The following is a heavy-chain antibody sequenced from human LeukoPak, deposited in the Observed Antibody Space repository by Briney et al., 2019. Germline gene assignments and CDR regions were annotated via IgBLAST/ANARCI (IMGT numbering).Heavy chain of an antibody. CDR1: GGSITGGGYY. Sequence: PSETLSLTCTVSGGSITGGGYYWSWIRQHPGKGLEWIGYIYHNGNTYYNPSLKSRVTISVDTPKNQFSLGLSSVTAADSAVYYCARGTTTGTAPWDYWGQGTLVTVSS. CDR3: ARGTTTGTAPWDY. V-gene: IGHV4-31*03. CDR2: IYHNGNT. D-gene: IGHD1-1*01. J-gene: IGHJ4*02.